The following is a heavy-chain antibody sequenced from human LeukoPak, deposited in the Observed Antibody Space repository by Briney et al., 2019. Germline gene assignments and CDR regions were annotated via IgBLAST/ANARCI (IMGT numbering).Heavy chain of an antibody. CDR3: GRGMIGAYGSDY. CDR2: INPAGSTA. V-gene: IGHV3-74*01. J-gene: IGHJ4*02. Sequence: GGSLRLSCAASGFTFSTYWMHWARQAPGKGLVWVSHINPAGSTAFYADSVKGRFTISRDNAKNTVYLQMSSLGAEDTAVYYCGRGMIGAYGSDYWGQGTLVTVSS. CDR1: GFTFSTYW. D-gene: IGHD3-10*01.